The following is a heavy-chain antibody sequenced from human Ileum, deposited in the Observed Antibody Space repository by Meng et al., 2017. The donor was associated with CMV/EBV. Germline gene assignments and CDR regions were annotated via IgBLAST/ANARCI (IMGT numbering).Heavy chain of an antibody. V-gene: IGHV3-NL1*01. D-gene: IGHD2-2*01. CDR3: AKDMPEPYFDY. CDR2: IGATGDT. CDR1: GFIFSDYG. Sequence: QVQLVGSGGGVVQPGGSLRVSCAASGFIFSDYGMHWVRQAPDKGLEWVSTIGATGDTYQPGSVKGRFTISRDNSGNTLYLQMNSLRAEDTAVYYCAKDMPEPYFDYWGQGTLVTVSS. J-gene: IGHJ4*02.